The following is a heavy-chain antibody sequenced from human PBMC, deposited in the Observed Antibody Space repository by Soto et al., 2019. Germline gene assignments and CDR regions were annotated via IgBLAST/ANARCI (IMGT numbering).Heavy chain of an antibody. Sequence: SLKVSCKASGGTFSSDSFSWVRQAPGQGLEWMGGIIPMFDTPIYAQKFQDRVTITADESTSTAYMQLSSLRSGDTAVYYCARSGGLDRDFNYWGQGSLVTVSS. CDR2: IIPMFDTP. CDR1: GGTFSSDS. J-gene: IGHJ4*02. D-gene: IGHD2-15*01. CDR3: ARSGGLDRDFNY. V-gene: IGHV1-69*13.